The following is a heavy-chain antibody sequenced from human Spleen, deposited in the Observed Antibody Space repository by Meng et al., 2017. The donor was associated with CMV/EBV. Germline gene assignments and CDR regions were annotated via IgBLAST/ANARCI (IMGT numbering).Heavy chain of an antibody. D-gene: IGHD1-26*01. CDR1: GFTLSSYW. CDR2: IKHDGSDK. CDR3: AKSSNGSGTYFPHYYYYYGMDV. Sequence: LTCAASGFTLSSYWMTWVRQAPGKGLEWVANIKHDGSDKYYVDSVKGRFTISRDNAKNTLYLQMNSLRAEDTAVYYCAKSSNGSGTYFPHYYYYYGMDVWGQGTTVTVSS. J-gene: IGHJ6*02. V-gene: IGHV3-7*01.